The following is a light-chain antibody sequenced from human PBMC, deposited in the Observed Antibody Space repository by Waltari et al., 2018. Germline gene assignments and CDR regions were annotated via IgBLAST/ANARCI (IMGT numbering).Light chain of an antibody. V-gene: IGKV1-6*01. CDR3: LQDYIFPLT. CDR1: EDIRND. CDR2: AAS. Sequence: AIQMTQSPSSLSASVGDRVTLTCRASEDIRNDLGWYQQKPGKAPRLLIFAASTLQSGVPSRFSGSGSGTDFTLTISSLQPEDFATYSCLQDYIFPLTFGGGTTVEI. J-gene: IGKJ4*01.